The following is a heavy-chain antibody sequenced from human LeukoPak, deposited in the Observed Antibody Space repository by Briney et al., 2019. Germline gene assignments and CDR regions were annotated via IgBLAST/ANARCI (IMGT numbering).Heavy chain of an antibody. CDR3: ARDGLWIQNAFDI. CDR1: GYSISSGFY. Sequence: SETLSLTCSVSGYSISSGFYWDWIRQPPGKGLEWIGSFHHSGSTPYNPSLNSRVSISVDTSKNQLSLKLSSVTAADTAVYYCARDGLWIQNAFDIWGQGTMVTVSS. D-gene: IGHD5-18*01. J-gene: IGHJ3*02. CDR2: FHHSGST. V-gene: IGHV4-38-2*02.